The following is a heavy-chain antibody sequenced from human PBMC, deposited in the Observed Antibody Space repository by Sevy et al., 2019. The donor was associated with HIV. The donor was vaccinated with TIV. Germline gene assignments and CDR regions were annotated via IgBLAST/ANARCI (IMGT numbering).Heavy chain of an antibody. D-gene: IGHD4-17*01. V-gene: IGHV5-51*01. Sequence: GESLKISCTASGYIFAHYWIGWVRHMPGKGLEWVGMVYPGDSDTRYSPSFGGLVAISADKSTNTAYLQTSVLKASDTAIYYCAATSTTYAYFFRFWGQGTPVSVSS. CDR3: AATSTTYAYFFRF. CDR2: VYPGDSDT. CDR1: GYIFAHYW. J-gene: IGHJ4*02.